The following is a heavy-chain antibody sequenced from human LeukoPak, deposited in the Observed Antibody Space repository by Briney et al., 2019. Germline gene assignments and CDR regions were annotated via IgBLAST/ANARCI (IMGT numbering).Heavy chain of an antibody. CDR1: GGTFSSYA. Sequence: SVKVSCKASGGTFSSYAISWVRQAPGQGLELMGRIIPIFGTANYAQKFQGIVTITTDESTSTAYMELSSLRSEDTAVYYCAREFHTWPVGATTNWFDPWGQGTLVTVSS. D-gene: IGHD1-26*01. CDR2: IIPIFGTA. V-gene: IGHV1-69*05. J-gene: IGHJ5*02. CDR3: AREFHTWPVGATTNWFDP.